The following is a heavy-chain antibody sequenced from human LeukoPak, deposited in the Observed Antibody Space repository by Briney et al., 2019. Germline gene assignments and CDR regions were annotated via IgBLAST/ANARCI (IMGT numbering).Heavy chain of an antibody. CDR1: GYTFTGYY. V-gene: IGHV1-2*02. CDR2: INPNSGGT. D-gene: IGHD3-22*01. J-gene: IGHJ3*02. CDR3: ARYYYDSSGFSAFDI. Sequence: ASVKVSCKASGYTFTGYYMHWVRQAPGQGLEWMGWINPNSGGTNYAQKFQGRVTMTRDTSISTAYMELSRLRSDDTAVYYCARYYYDSSGFSAFDIWGQGTVVTVSS.